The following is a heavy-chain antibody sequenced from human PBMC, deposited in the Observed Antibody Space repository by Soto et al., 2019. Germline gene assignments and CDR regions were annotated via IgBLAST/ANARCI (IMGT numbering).Heavy chain of an antibody. J-gene: IGHJ5*02. CDR1: GFTFSNAW. V-gene: IGHV3-15*01. D-gene: IGHD6-19*01. CDR2: IKKKTDGGTT. Sequence: EVPLVESGGGLVQPGGSLRLSCAASGFTFSNAWMSWVRQAPGKGLEWVGRIKKKTDGGTTDYAAPVKGRFTISREDSKNTLYLQMNSLKTEDTAVYYCTTGSSGWSQGGFDPWGQGTLVTVSS. CDR3: TTGSSGWSQGGFDP.